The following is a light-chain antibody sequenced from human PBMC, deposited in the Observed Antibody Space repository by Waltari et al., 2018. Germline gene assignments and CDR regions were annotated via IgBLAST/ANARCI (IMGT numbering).Light chain of an antibody. CDR2: WAS. J-gene: IGKJ4*01. V-gene: IGKV4-1*01. Sequence: DIVMIQSPDSLAVSLGERVTLNCKSSQNVYYRSNNRNYLAWYQQKPGQPPKLVLYWASVREFGVPDRFSGSGSGTDFTLTISSLQAEDVAIYYCQQYYSSPVTFGGGTKVEIK. CDR3: QQYYSSPVT. CDR1: QNVYYRSNNRNY.